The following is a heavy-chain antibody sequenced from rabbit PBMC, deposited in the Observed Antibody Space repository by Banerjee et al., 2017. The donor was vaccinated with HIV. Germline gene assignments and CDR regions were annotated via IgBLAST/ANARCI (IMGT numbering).Heavy chain of an antibody. J-gene: IGHJ4*01. CDR2: IYAGSSGTT. CDR3: ARLDSSGWGPFNL. V-gene: IGHV1S40*01. CDR1: GFSFSSSYY. D-gene: IGHD4-1*01. Sequence: QSLEESGGDLVKPGASLTLTRTASGFSFSSSYYMCWVRQAPGKGLEWIACIYAGSSGTTYYASWAKGRFTISKTSSTTVTLKMTSLTAADTATYFCARLDSSGWGPFNLRGQGTLVTVS.